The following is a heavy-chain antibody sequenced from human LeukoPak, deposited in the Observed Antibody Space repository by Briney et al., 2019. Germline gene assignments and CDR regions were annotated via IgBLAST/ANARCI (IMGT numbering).Heavy chain of an antibody. Sequence: PSETLSLTCTVYGGSFSEYDWSWIRQPLGKGLEWIGEIKHSGRTNYNPSLKSRVTISVDTSKNQFSLKLSSVTAADSAVYYCARAARQGFTMIVVPFFYFDLWGRGTLVTVSS. CDR2: IKHSGRT. J-gene: IGHJ2*01. V-gene: IGHV4-34*01. CDR3: ARAARQGFTMIVVPFFYFDL. CDR1: GGSFSEYD. D-gene: IGHD3-22*01.